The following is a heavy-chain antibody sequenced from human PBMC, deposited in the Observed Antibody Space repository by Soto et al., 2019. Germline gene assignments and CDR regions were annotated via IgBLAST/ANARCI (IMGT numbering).Heavy chain of an antibody. CDR3: AKESSDYVSSGYLFDY. CDR1: GFTFSSYA. CDR2: ISGSGGST. J-gene: IGHJ4*02. V-gene: IGHV3-23*04. D-gene: IGHD3-22*01. Sequence: EVQLVESGGGLVQPGGSLRLSCAASGFTFSSYAMSWVRQAPGKGLEWVSAISGSGGSTYYADSVKGRFTISRYNSKNKLYIQMNSLRAADTALYYCAKESSDYVSSGYLFDYWGQGTLVTVSS.